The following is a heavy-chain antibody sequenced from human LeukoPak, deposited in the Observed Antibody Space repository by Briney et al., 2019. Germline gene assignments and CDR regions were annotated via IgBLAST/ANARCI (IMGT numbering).Heavy chain of an antibody. CDR2: IYYSGST. V-gene: IGHV4-39*07. CDR3: ARAQERSPTPWYFDL. Sequence: SETLSLTCTVSGGSISSSSYYWGWIRQPPGKGLEWIGSIYYSGSTYYNPSLKSRVTISVDTSRNQFSLKLSSVTAADTAVYYCARAQERSPTPWYFDLWGRGTLVTVSS. J-gene: IGHJ2*01. D-gene: IGHD1-26*01. CDR1: GGSISSSSYY.